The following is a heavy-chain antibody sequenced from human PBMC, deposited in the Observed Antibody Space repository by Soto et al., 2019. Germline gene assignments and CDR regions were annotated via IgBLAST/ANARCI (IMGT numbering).Heavy chain of an antibody. J-gene: IGHJ3*02. V-gene: IGHV4-31*03. D-gene: IGHD5-12*01. CDR3: ARARLRAVYAFDI. CDR1: GSVSSGAYY. Sequence: QVQLQESDAGLVKASQTLSLTCTVSGSVSSGAYYWTWIRQRPGKGLEWIGYIYYSGSTYYSPSLKSRLSISLDTSKNQFSLRLSSVTSADTAMYYCARARLRAVYAFDIWGQGTMVTVSS. CDR2: IYYSGST.